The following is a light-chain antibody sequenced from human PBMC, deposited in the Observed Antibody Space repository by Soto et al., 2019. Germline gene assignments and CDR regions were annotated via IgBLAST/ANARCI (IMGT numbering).Light chain of an antibody. J-gene: IGLJ2*01. CDR2: EVS. V-gene: IGLV2-14*01. CDR3: SSYTTSSTLVV. CDR1: SSDVGSYNY. Sequence: QSVLTQPASVSGSPGQSITISCTGTSSDVGSYNYVSWYQQNPGKAPKLMIYEVSNRPSGVSSRFSGSKSGNTASLTISVLQAEDEADYYCSSYTTSSTLVVFGGGTKLTVL.